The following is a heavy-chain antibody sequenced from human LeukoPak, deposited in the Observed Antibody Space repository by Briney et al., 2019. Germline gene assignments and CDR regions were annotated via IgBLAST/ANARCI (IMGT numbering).Heavy chain of an antibody. CDR1: GFTFSSYE. V-gene: IGHV3-48*03. J-gene: IGHJ4*02. Sequence: GRSLRLSCAASGFTFSSYEMNWVRQAPGKGLEWVSYISSSGSTIYYADSVKGRFTISRDNAKNSLYLQMNSLRAEDTALYYCAKDPYDILTGYFDYWGQGTLVTVSS. CDR3: AKDPYDILTGYFDY. CDR2: ISSSGSTI. D-gene: IGHD3-9*01.